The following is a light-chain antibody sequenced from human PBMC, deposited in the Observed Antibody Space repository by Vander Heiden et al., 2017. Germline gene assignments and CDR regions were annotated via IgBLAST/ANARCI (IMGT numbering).Light chain of an antibody. V-gene: IGKV1-39*01. J-gene: IGKJ1*01. CDR1: QSISSS. CDR3: QQSDSMPRT. Sequence: DIQMTQSPSSLSASVGDRVTITCRASQSISSSLNWYQQKPGRAPKLLIYAASNLQSGVPSRFSGSGSGTDFTLTISSLQPEDSATYYCQQSDSMPRTFGQGTKVEIK. CDR2: AAS.